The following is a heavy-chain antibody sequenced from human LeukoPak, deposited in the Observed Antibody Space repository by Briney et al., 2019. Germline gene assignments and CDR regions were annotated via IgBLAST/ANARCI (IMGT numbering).Heavy chain of an antibody. CDR3: AKDLDSDIWTVYKGPGWFDP. J-gene: IGHJ5*02. CDR2: ISSSSSHI. CDR1: GFTFSSYN. V-gene: IGHV3-21*01. D-gene: IGHD3-9*01. Sequence: PGGSLRLSCAASGFTFSSYNMNWVRQAPGKGLEWVSSISSSSSHIHYADSVKGRFTISRDNAKNSLYLQMNSLRAEDTAVYYCAKDLDSDIWTVYKGPGWFDPWAREPWSPSPQ.